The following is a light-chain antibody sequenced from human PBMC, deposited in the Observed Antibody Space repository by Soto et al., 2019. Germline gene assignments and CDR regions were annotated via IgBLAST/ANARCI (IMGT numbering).Light chain of an antibody. Sequence: QSALTQPAPVSGSPGQSITISCTGTSSDVGGHNSVSWYRQDPGKAPKLMVYDVSNRPSGVSDRFSGSKSGNTASLTISGLQIEDEADYYCSSFTSSVTYVFGTGTKV. CDR3: SSFTSSVTYV. CDR1: SSDVGGHNS. CDR2: DVS. V-gene: IGLV2-14*01. J-gene: IGLJ1*01.